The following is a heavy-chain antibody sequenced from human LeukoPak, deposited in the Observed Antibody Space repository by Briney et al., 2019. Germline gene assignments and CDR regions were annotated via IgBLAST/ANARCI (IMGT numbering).Heavy chain of an antibody. V-gene: IGHV3-23*01. CDR2: ISRSGGNT. CDR1: GFTFSSHA. Sequence: GGSLRLSCAASGFTFSSHAMSWVRQAPGKGLEWVAAISRSGGNTYYGDSVRGRFTISRDSSKNTLHPQMDSLRAEDTAVYYCAKDWPVSGDHYSPFDYWGQGTLVTVSS. CDR3: AKDWPVSGDHYSPFDY. D-gene: IGHD4-11*01. J-gene: IGHJ4*02.